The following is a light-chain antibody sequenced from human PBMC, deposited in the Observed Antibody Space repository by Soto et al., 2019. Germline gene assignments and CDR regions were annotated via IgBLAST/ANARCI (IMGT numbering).Light chain of an antibody. CDR2: KNN. Sequence: QPVLTQPPSASGTPGQRVTISCSGSSSDIGSNYVYWYQQLPGTAPKLLIYKNNQRPSGVPDRFSGSKSGTSASLAISGLRSEDEADYYCAPWDDSLSGGFGGGTQLTVL. V-gene: IGLV1-47*01. CDR1: SSDIGSNY. J-gene: IGLJ3*02. CDR3: APWDDSLSGG.